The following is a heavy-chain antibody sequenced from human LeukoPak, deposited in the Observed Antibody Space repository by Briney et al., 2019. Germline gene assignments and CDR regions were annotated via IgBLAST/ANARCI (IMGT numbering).Heavy chain of an antibody. Sequence: GGSLRLSCAASGFSFSSYAMSWVRQAPGKGLEWVSAISGSGGTTYYADSVKGRFTISRDNSKNTLYLQMNSLRAEDTAVYYCAKHYGAIPYFDYWGQGTLVTVSS. CDR1: GFSFSSYA. V-gene: IGHV3-23*01. D-gene: IGHD4/OR15-4a*01. CDR2: ISGSGGTT. J-gene: IGHJ4*02. CDR3: AKHYGAIPYFDY.